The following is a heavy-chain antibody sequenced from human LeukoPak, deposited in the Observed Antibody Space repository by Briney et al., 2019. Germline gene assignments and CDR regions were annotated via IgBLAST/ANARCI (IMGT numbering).Heavy chain of an antibody. J-gene: IGHJ4*02. D-gene: IGHD3-3*01. CDR3: AKAPKGGYDFWSGYSYYFDY. Sequence: GGSLRLSCAASGFTFSSYAMSWVRQAPGKGLEWVSAISGSGGSTYYADSVKGRFTISRDNSKNTLYLQMNSLRAEDTAVYYCAKAPKGGYDFWSGYSYYFDYWGQGTLVTVSS. V-gene: IGHV3-23*01. CDR2: ISGSGGST. CDR1: GFTFSSYA.